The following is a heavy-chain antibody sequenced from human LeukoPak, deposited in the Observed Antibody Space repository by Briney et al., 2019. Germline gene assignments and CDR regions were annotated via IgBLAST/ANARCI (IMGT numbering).Heavy chain of an antibody. V-gene: IGHV4-39*02. CDR2: IYYSGST. Sequence: PSETLSLTCTVSGGSISSSSYYWGWIRQPPGKGLEWIGSIYYSGSTYYNPSLKSRVTISVDTSKNQFSLKLSSVTAADTAVYYCARDHYGAFGSGSNDIWGQGTMVTVSS. CDR3: ARDHYGAFGSGSNDI. CDR1: GGSISSSSYY. D-gene: IGHD3-10*01. J-gene: IGHJ3*02.